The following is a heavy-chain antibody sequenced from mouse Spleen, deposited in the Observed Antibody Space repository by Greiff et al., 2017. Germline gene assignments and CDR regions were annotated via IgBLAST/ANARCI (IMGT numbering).Heavy chain of an antibody. Sequence: DVKLVESGGGLVKPGGSLKLSCAASGFTFSSYAMSWVRQTPEKRLEWVATISSGGSYTYYPDSVKGRFTISRDNAKNTLYLQMSSLRSEDTAMYYCARQGYLGGYFDVWGAGTTVTVSS. D-gene: IGHD3-2*02. CDR2: ISSGGSYT. V-gene: IGHV5-9-3*01. CDR1: GFTFSSYA. CDR3: ARQGYLGGYFDV. J-gene: IGHJ1*01.